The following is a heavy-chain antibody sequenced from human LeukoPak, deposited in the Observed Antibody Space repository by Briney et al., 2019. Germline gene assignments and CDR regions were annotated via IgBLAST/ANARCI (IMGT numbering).Heavy chain of an antibody. CDR2: INDISTDR. D-gene: IGHD6-13*01. V-gene: IGHV3-23*01. Sequence: GGSLRLSCAASGFSLSSYYMSWVRQAPGKGLEWVSGINDISTDRCYADSVRGRFSISRDNSKNTLYLQMNSLRAEDTAVYYCAKEVSSSWSHWGQGTLVTVSS. CDR3: AKEVSSSWSH. CDR1: GFSLSSYY. J-gene: IGHJ4*02.